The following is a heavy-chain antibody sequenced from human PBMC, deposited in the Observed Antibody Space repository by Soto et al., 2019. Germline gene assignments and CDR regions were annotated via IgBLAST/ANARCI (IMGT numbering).Heavy chain of an antibody. V-gene: IGHV1-69*13. CDR1: EGTFSSYA. Sequence: SVKVSCKAYEGTFSSYAISWVRQAPGQGLEWMGGIIPLFGTVNYAQKFQGRVTITADESTSTAYMELSSLRSEDTAVYYCARDRRSYYYDSSGYYSGESGYWGQGTLVTVSS. J-gene: IGHJ4*02. CDR3: ARDRRSYYYDSSGYYSGESGY. D-gene: IGHD3-22*01. CDR2: IIPLFGTV.